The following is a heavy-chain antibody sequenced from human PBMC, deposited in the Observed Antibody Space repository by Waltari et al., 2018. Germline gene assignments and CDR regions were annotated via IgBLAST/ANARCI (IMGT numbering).Heavy chain of an antibody. V-gene: IGHV1-69*12. J-gene: IGHJ6*02. CDR1: GGTFSSYA. Sequence: QVQLVQSGAEVKKPGSSVKVSCKASGGTFSSYAIRWVRQAPAPGLEWMGGIIPIFGTATYAQKFQGRVTITADESTSTAYMELSSLRSEDTAVYYCARDMGRVVVAALYYYYGMDVWGQGTTVTVSS. CDR3: ARDMGRVVVAALYYYYGMDV. CDR2: IIPIFGTA. D-gene: IGHD2-15*01.